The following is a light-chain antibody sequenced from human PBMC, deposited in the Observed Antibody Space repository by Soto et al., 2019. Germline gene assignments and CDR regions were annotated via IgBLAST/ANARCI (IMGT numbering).Light chain of an antibody. V-gene: IGLV1-44*01. CDR3: ASWDDSLDGGV. CDR2: NSN. J-gene: IGLJ2*01. CDR1: TSNIGSNT. Sequence: QSVLTQPPSASGTPGQRVTISCSGSTSNIGSNTVSWYQQFPGTAPKLLIYNSNQRPSGVPDRFSGSKSGTSASLAISGLQSVDEADYFCASWDDSLDGGVFGGGTKLTVL.